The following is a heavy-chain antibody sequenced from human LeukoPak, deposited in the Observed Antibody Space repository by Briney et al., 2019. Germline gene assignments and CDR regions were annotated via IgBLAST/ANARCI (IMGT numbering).Heavy chain of an antibody. J-gene: IGHJ4*02. V-gene: IGHV4-39*07. CDR1: GGSISSSSYY. CDR2: IYYSGST. D-gene: IGHD5-12*01. CDR3: ARGDRSATTWRFGFDY. Sequence: SETLSLTCTVSGGSISSSSYYWGWIRQPPGKGLEWIGSIYYSGSTYYNPSLKSRVTISVDTSKNQFSLKLSSVTAADTAVYYCARGDRSATTWRFGFDYWGQGTLVTVSS.